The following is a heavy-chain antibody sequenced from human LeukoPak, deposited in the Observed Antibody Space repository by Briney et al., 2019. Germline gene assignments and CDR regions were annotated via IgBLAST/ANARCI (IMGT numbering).Heavy chain of an antibody. CDR2: IYYSGST. V-gene: IGHV4-39*01. J-gene: IGHJ4*02. D-gene: IGHD3-10*01. Sequence: KPSETLSLTCTVSGGSISSSSYYWGWIRQPPWKGLDWIGRIYYSGSTYYNPSLKIRVTISAATSKNQYSQKPSSLTAAATALYSCARRMWFGELYYFDYCGQGTLVTVSS. CDR1: GGSISSSSYY. CDR3: ARRMWFGELYYFDY.